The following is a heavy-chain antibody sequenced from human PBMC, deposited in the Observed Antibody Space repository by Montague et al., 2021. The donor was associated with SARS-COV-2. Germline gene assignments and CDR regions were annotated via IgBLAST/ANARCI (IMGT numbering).Heavy chain of an antibody. Sequence: SLRLSCAVSGFTFSYYAMSWVRQAPGKGLEWVSAITGSGSNSYYADSMKGRFTIFRDSSRSTLYLQINSLRAEDTAVYYCARQNWNDGGDYCGQGARVPVAS. D-gene: IGHD1-1*01. CDR3: ARQNWNDGGDY. V-gene: IGHV3-23*01. CDR1: GFTFSYYA. J-gene: IGHJ4*02. CDR2: ITGSGSNS.